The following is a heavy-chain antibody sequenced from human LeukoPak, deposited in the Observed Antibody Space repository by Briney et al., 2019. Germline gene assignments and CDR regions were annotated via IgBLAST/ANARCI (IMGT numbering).Heavy chain of an antibody. CDR2: IYYSGST. V-gene: IGHV4-59*01. CDR3: ARDDYGGNSLDYYGMDV. D-gene: IGHD4-23*01. Sequence: SETLSLTCTVSGGSISSYYWSWIRQPPGEGLGWIGYIYYSGSTNYNPSLKSRVTISVDTSKNQFSLKLSSVTAADTAVYYCARDDYGGNSLDYYGMDVWGQGTTVTVSS. CDR1: GGSISSYY. J-gene: IGHJ6*02.